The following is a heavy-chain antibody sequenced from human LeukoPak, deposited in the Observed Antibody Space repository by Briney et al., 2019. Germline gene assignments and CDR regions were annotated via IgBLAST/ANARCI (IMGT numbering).Heavy chain of an antibody. CDR3: VSGYSSSSVYFDS. CDR2: IVPDGRST. J-gene: IGHJ4*02. D-gene: IGHD6-6*01. Sequence: GGSLRLSCAASGFTFSTYTMNWVRQAPGKGLEWVSRIVPDGRSTSSADSVKGRFTISRDNAKNTLYLQMNSLRAEDTAVYYCVSGYSSSSVYFDSWGQGILVTVSS. CDR1: GFTFSTYT. V-gene: IGHV3-74*01.